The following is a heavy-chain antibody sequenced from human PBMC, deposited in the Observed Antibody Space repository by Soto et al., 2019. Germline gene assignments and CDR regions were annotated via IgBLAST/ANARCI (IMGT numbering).Heavy chain of an antibody. CDR2: IYYSGST. Sequence: PTDTLYLNCTVSGGSISSSGYYWSWIRQHPGKGLEWIGYIYYSGSTYYNPSLKSRVTISVDTSKNQFSLKLSSVTAADTAVYYCARHNYDSSGTAVDVWGQGTTVTVSS. D-gene: IGHD3-22*01. V-gene: IGHV4-31*03. CDR1: GGSISSSGYY. J-gene: IGHJ6*02. CDR3: ARHNYDSSGTAVDV.